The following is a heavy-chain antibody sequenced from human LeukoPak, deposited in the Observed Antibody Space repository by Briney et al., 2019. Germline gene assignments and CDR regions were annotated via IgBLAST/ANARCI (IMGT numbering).Heavy chain of an antibody. V-gene: IGHV3-11*01. Sequence: GGALRLSCVASGFNFSDYMSWIRLTPGKGLEWVSYISSRSITIYYVDPVKGRFTISRDDAKNSLSLQMNNLRAEDTALYYCVRGRDYVGVAASLDLWGRGTLVTVS. D-gene: IGHD4-17*01. CDR2: ISSRSITI. J-gene: IGHJ5*02. CDR1: GFNFSDY. CDR3: VRGRDYVGVAASLDL.